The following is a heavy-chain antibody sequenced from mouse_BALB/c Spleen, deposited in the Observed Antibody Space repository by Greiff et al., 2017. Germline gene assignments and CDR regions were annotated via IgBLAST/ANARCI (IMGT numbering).Heavy chain of an antibody. CDR1: GFTFSSYT. J-gene: IGHJ1*01. V-gene: IGHV5-12-2*01. CDR3: ARPIYYYGSSYFDV. Sequence: EVQGVESGGGLVQPGGSLKLSCAASGFTFSSYTMSWVRQTPEKRLEWVAYISNGGGSTYYPDTVKGRFTISRDNAKNTLYLQMSSLKSEDTAMYYCARPIYYYGSSYFDVWGAGTTVTVSS. CDR2: ISNGGGST. D-gene: IGHD1-1*01.